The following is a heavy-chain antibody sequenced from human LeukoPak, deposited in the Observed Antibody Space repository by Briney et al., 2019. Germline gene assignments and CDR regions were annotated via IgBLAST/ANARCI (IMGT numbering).Heavy chain of an antibody. CDR3: ARLKYYDILTGSYWYFDL. CDR1: GGSFSGYY. Sequence: SETLSLTCAVYGGSFSGYYWSWIRQPPGKGLEWIGEINHSGSTNYNPSLKSRVTISVDTCKNQFSLKLSSVTAADTAVYYCARLKYYDILTGSYWYFDLWGRGTLVTVSS. V-gene: IGHV4-34*01. CDR2: INHSGST. D-gene: IGHD3-9*01. J-gene: IGHJ2*01.